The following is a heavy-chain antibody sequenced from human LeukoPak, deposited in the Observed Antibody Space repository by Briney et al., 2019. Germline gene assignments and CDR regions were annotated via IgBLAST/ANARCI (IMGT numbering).Heavy chain of an antibody. V-gene: IGHV3-15*01. J-gene: IGHJ3*02. CDR1: GFTFRNAW. Sequence: GGSLRLSCAASGFTFRNAWMSWVRQAPGKGLEWVGRIKSKTDGGTTDYAAPVKGRFTISRDDSKNTLYLQMNSLKTEDTAVYYCTTDLFLLGAFDIWGQGTMVTVSS. CDR3: TTDLFLLGAFDI. CDR2: IKSKTDGGTT. D-gene: IGHD1-26*01.